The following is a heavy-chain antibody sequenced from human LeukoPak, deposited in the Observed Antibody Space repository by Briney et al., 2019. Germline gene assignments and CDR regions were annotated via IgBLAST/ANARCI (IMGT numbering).Heavy chain of an antibody. CDR2: ISYSGKS. D-gene: IGHD1-1*01. CDR1: GGSMSDYY. J-gene: IGHJ4*02. V-gene: IGHV4-59*01. CDR3: VRVGRSLHWNPDF. Sequence: SETLSLTCTVPGGSMSDYYWGCIRQPPGKGLEWIGYISYSGKSNSNPSLKSRVTMSVDMSKNQFSLKLASVTAADTAVYYCVRVGRSLHWNPDFWGLGTLVTVSS.